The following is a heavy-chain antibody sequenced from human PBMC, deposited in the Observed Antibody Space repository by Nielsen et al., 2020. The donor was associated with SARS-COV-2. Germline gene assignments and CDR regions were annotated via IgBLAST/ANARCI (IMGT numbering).Heavy chain of an antibody. V-gene: IGHV3-20*03. CDR2: INWNGGST. D-gene: IGHD6-19*01. J-gene: IGHJ6*02. CDR3: ARDREQWLVRAYYYYGMDV. Sequence: WIRQPPGKGLEWVSGINWNGGSTGYADSVKGRFTISRDNAKNSLYLQMNSLRAEDTAVYYCARDREQWLVRAYYYYGMDVWGQGTTVTVSS.